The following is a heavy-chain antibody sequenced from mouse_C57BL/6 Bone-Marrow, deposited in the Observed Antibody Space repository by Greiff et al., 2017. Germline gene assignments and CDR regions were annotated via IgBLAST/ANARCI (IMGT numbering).Heavy chain of an antibody. V-gene: IGHV2-2*01. CDR1: GFSLTSYG. Sequence: QVQLQQSGPGLVQPSQSLSITCTVSGFSLTSYGVHWVRQSPGKGLEWLGVIWSGGSTDYNAAFISRLSISKDNSKSQVFFKMNSLKADDTAIYYCARYSSWFAYWGQGTLVTVSA. CDR2: IWSGGST. CDR3: ARYSSWFAY. D-gene: IGHD2-12*01. J-gene: IGHJ3*01.